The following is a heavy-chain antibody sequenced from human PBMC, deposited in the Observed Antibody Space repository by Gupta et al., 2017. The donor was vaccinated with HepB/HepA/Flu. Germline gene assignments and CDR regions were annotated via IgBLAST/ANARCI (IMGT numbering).Heavy chain of an antibody. CDR1: GFKFDDYA. J-gene: IGHJ6*02. V-gene: IGHV3-9*01. CDR2: ISWNSDDI. D-gene: IGHD6-6*01. CDR3: ARDTQKGARSSSPLYYGMDV. Sequence: EVQLVESGGGLVESGRSLRLSCAASGFKFDDYALHWVRQGPGTGLEWVSGISWNSDDIGYEDSGKGRFTISRDNAKNSVYLEMNSLRPEDTALYFCARDTQKGARSSSPLYYGMDVWGRGTTVTVSS.